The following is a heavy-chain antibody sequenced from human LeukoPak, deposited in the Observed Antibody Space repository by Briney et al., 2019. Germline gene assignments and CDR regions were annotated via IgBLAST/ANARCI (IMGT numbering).Heavy chain of an antibody. CDR2: INHSGST. Sequence: SETLSLTCAVYGGSFSGYYWSWIRQPPGKGLEWIGEINHSGSTNYNPSLKSRDTISVDTSKNQFSLKLSSVTAADTAVYYCARGRREYCSSTSCSQYNWFDPWGQGTLVTVSS. J-gene: IGHJ5*02. D-gene: IGHD2-2*01. V-gene: IGHV4-34*01. CDR3: ARGRREYCSSTSCSQYNWFDP. CDR1: GGSFSGYY.